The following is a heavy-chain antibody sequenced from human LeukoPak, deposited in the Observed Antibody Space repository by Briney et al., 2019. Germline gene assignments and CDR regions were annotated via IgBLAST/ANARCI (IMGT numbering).Heavy chain of an antibody. CDR1: GGSISGYY. J-gene: IGHJ6*02. Sequence: SETLSLTCTVSGGSISGYYWSWIRQPPGKGLEWIGYIYYSGSTNYNPSLKSRVTISVDTSKNQFSLKLSSVTAADTAVYYCARLSGIAAAGRGLWYYYYGMDVWGQGTTVTVSS. V-gene: IGHV4-59*08. CDR2: IYYSGST. D-gene: IGHD6-13*01. CDR3: ARLSGIAAAGRGLWYYYYGMDV.